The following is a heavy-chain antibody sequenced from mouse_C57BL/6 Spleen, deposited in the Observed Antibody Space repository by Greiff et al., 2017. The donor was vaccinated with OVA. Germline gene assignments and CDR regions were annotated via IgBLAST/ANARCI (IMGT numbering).Heavy chain of an antibody. D-gene: IGHD3-2*02. V-gene: IGHV3-6*01. J-gene: IGHJ2*01. Sequence: EVQVVESGPGLVKPSQSLSLTCSVTGYSITSGYYWNWIRQFPGNKLEWMGYISYDGSNNYNPSLKNRISITRDTSKNQFFLKLNSVTTEDTATYYCARGGGGSSGYDFDYWGQGTTLTVSS. CDR2: ISYDGSN. CDR3: ARGGGGSSGYDFDY. CDR1: GYSITSGYY.